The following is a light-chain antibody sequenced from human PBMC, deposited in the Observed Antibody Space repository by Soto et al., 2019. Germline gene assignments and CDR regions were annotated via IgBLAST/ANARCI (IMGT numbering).Light chain of an antibody. CDR2: GSS. V-gene: IGKV3-20*01. Sequence: ESVLTPVPAAPSMFQGGRATLSRRASQSLNSFYLAWYQQKPGQAPRLLIYGSSNRATGIPDRFSGSGSGTDFTLTISRLDPEDFAVYYCQQYDISPRTFGQGTKV. CDR3: QQYDISPRT. CDR1: QSLNSFY. J-gene: IGKJ1*01.